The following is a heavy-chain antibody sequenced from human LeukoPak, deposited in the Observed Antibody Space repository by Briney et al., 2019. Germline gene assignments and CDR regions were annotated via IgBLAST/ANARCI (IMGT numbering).Heavy chain of an antibody. CDR2: IYHTGST. V-gene: IGHV4-59*11. CDR1: GGSITGHY. D-gene: IGHD3-22*01. CDR3: ATGGLHDSYYYYMDV. Sequence: SETLSLTCSVSGGSITGHYWNWIRQSPEKGLEWIGYIYHTGSTNYNPSLKSRVTISLDTSKNQFSLKLSSVTAADTAVYYCATGGLHDSYYYYMDVWGKGTTVTVSS. J-gene: IGHJ6*03.